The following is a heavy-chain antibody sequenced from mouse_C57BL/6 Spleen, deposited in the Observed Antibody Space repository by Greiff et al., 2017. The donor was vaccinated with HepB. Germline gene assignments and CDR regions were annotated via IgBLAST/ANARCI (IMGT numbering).Heavy chain of an antibody. CDR3: ARGDYYGSSYGY. CDR1: GYTFTSYW. D-gene: IGHD1-1*01. CDR2: IYPSDSET. Sequence: QVQLQQPGAELVRPGSSVKLSCKASGYTFTSYWMEWVKQRPGQGLEWIGNIYPSDSETHYNQKFKDKATLTVDKSSSTAYMQLSSLTSEDSAVYYCARGDYYGSSYGYWGQGTTLTVSS. J-gene: IGHJ2*01. V-gene: IGHV1-61*01.